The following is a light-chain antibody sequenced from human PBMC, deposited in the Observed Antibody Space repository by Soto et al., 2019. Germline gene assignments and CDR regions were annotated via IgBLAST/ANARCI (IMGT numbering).Light chain of an antibody. CDR3: QQYNSYSQT. Sequence: DIQMTQSPSTLSASVGDRVTITCRASQSISSGLAWYQQKPGKAPKLLIYDASSLESGVPSRFSGSGSGTEFTLTISSLQPDDFATYYCQQYNSYSQTFGQGTKVAIK. V-gene: IGKV1-5*01. CDR1: QSISSG. CDR2: DAS. J-gene: IGKJ1*01.